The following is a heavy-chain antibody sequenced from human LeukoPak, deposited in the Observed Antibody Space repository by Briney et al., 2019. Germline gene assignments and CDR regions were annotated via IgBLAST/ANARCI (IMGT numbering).Heavy chain of an antibody. Sequence: PGGSLRLSCAASGFTFNSHWMSWVRQAPGKGLEWVANIKQDGSEKYYVGSVKGRFTISRDNAKNSLYLQMNSLRAEDTAVYYCAREWCRGDSCYRIFDYWGQGTLVTVSS. V-gene: IGHV3-7*05. CDR3: AREWCRGDSCYRIFDY. CDR2: IKQDGSEK. CDR1: GFTFNSHW. J-gene: IGHJ4*02. D-gene: IGHD2-15*01.